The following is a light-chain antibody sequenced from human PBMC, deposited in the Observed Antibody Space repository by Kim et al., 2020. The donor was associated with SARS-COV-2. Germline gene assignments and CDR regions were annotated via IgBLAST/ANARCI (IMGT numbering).Light chain of an antibody. V-gene: IGLV2-14*01. J-gene: IGLJ3*02. Sequence: ITISCTGTSSDVGGYNCVSWYQHHPGKAPKLIIHEVNRRPSGVSDRFSGSKSGNTASLTSSGLQADDESDYYCSSFTSTNTWVFGGGTQLTVL. CDR1: SSDVGGYNC. CDR2: EVN. CDR3: SSFTSTNTWV.